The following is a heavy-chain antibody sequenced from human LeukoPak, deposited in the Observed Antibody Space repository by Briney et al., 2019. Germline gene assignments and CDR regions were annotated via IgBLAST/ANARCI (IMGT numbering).Heavy chain of an antibody. J-gene: IGHJ4*02. D-gene: IGHD1-26*01. CDR2: IIPIFGTA. Sequence: WASVKVSCKASGGTFSSYAISWVRQAPGQGLEWMGGIIPIFGTANYAQKFQGRVTITTDESTSTAYMELSSLRSEDTAVYYCATDSGSSGGFDYWGQGTLVTVSS. V-gene: IGHV1-69*05. CDR1: GGTFSSYA. CDR3: ATDSGSSGGFDY.